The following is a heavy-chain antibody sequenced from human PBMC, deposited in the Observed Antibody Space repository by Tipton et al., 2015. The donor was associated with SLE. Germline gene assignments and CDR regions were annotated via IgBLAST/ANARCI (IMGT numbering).Heavy chain of an antibody. V-gene: IGHV4-39*01. Sequence: LSLTCTVSGGSISSSSYYWGWIRQPPGKGLEWIGSIYYSGSTYYNPSLKSRVSISVDTSKNQFSLKLSSVTAADTAVYYCARPSTEVPLYYWGQGTLVTVSS. CDR1: GGSISSSSYY. J-gene: IGHJ4*02. CDR2: IYYSGST. CDR3: ARPSTEVPLYY. D-gene: IGHD4-23*01.